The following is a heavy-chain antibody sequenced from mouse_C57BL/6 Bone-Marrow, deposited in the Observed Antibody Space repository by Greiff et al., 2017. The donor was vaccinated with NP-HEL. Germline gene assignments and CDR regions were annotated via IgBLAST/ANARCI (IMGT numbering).Heavy chain of an antibody. D-gene: IGHD1-1*01. J-gene: IGHJ2*01. V-gene: IGHV14-1*01. CDR3: TLTTVVPYYFDD. Sequence: VQLQQSGAELVRPGASVKLSCTASGFNIKDYYMHWVKQRPEQGLAWIGRIDPEDGDTEYAPKFQGKATMTADTPSNTAYLQLSSLTSEDTAVYYCTLTTVVPYYFDDWGQGTTLTVSS. CDR1: GFNIKDYY. CDR2: IDPEDGDT.